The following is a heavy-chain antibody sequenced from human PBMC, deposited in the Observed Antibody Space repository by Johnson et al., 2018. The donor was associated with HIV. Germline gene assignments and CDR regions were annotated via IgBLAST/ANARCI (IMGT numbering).Heavy chain of an antibody. Sequence: QVQLVESGGGVVQPGRSLRLSCAASGFSNYDMHWVRQAPGKGLEWVTVISYDGSNHYYADSVKGRFPISRDNSKNTLYLQMYSLRAEDTAVYYCARVQSLQWELLDGDAFDIWGQGTMVTVSS. CDR2: ISYDGSNH. D-gene: IGHD1-26*01. CDR3: ARVQSLQWELLDGDAFDI. CDR1: GFSNYD. V-gene: IGHV3-30*03. J-gene: IGHJ3*02.